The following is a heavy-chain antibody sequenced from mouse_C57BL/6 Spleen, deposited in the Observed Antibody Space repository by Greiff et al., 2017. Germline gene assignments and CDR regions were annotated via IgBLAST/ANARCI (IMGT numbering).Heavy chain of an antibody. CDR3: TTDYYSNYRAVDYFDY. D-gene: IGHD2-5*01. CDR1: GFNIKDDY. J-gene: IGHJ2*01. Sequence: EVQRVESGAELVRPGASVKLSCTASGFNIKDDYMHWVKQRPEQGLEWIGWIDPENGDTEYASKFQGKATITADTSSNTAYLQLSSLTSEDTAVYYCTTDYYSNYRAVDYFDYWGQGTTLTVSS. CDR2: IDPENGDT. V-gene: IGHV14-4*01.